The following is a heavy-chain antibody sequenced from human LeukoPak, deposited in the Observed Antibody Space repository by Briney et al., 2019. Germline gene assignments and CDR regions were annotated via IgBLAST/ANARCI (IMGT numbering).Heavy chain of an antibody. CDR2: IYYSGST. D-gene: IGHD6-13*01. V-gene: IGHV4-31*02. J-gene: IGHJ4*02. CDR3: ARVSGRAAAGYFDY. Sequence: WLRQXPXKGLEWIGYIYYSGSTYYNPSLKSRVTISVDTSKNQFSLKLSSVTAADTAVYYCARVSGRAAAGYFDYWGQGTLVTVSS.